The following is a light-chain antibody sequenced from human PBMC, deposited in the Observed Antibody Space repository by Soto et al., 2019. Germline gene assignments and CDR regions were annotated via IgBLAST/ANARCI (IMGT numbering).Light chain of an antibody. J-gene: IGKJ4*01. CDR3: QQYHSWHPLT. Sequence: DIHVTRSPSTLSASVEDRVTITCLASQSISKYLAWYQQKPGKAPGLLIYDVSTLQSGVPSRFRGSGSGTEFTLTISSLKSADFAVYYCQQYHSWHPLTFGGGTKVDIK. V-gene: IGKV1-16*01. CDR2: DVS. CDR1: QSISKY.